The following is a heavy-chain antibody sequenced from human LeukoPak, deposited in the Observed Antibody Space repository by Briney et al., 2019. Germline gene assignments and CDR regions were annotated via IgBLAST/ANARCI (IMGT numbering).Heavy chain of an antibody. V-gene: IGHV3-66*01. CDR3: VRGNYYYFDY. Sequence: SGGSLRLSCAASGFTFSSYEMNWVRQAPGKGLEWVSIIYSGGNTYYPDSMKGRFTISRDNSKNTLYLQMNSLRAEDTAVYFCVRGNYYYFDYWGQGTLVTVSS. CDR1: GFTFSSYE. D-gene: IGHD1-26*01. CDR2: IYSGGNT. J-gene: IGHJ4*02.